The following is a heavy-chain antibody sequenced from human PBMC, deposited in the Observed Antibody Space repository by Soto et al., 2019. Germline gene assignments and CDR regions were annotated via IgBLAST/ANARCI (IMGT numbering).Heavy chain of an antibody. CDR3: ARENSGSYGDY. V-gene: IGHV3-30-3*01. CDR1: GFTFSSYA. Sequence: GGSLRLSCAASGFTFSSYAMHWVRQAPGKGLEWVAVISYDGSNKYYADSVKGRFTISRDNSKNTLYLQMNSLRAEDTAVYYCARENSGSYGDYWGQGTLVTVSS. D-gene: IGHD1-26*01. CDR2: ISYDGSNK. J-gene: IGHJ4*02.